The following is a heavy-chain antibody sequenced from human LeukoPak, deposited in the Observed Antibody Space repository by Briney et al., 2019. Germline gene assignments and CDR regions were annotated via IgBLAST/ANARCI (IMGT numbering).Heavy chain of an antibody. CDR1: DDTLYTNKW. CDR2: VSQTGTT. CDR3: ASHRAVPGTRGFDD. J-gene: IGHJ4*02. Sequence: SETLSLTCAVFDDTLYTNKWWSWVRPPPGEGLGWIGDVSQTGTTYYDPSLTGRITISVDRSRNQFSLTLSSATAEDTGVYYCASHRAVPGTRGFDDWGQGIPVTVSS. V-gene: IGHV4-4*02. D-gene: IGHD6-19*01.